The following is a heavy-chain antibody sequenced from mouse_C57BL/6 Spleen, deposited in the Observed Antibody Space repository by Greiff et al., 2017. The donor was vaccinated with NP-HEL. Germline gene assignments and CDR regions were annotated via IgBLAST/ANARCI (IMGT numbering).Heavy chain of an antibody. D-gene: IGHD1-1*01. Sequence: QVQLQQSGTELVKPGASVKLSCKASGYTFTSYWMHWVKQRPGQGLEWIGDIYPGSGSTNYNEKFKSKATLTVDTSSSTAYMQLSSLTSEDSAVYYCAGTLLLRFDYWGQGTTLTVSS. J-gene: IGHJ2*01. CDR3: AGTLLLRFDY. CDR1: GYTFTSYW. V-gene: IGHV1-55*01. CDR2: IYPGSGST.